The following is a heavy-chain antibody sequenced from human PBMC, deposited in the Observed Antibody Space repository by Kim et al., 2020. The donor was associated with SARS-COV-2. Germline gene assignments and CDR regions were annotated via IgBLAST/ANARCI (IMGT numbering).Heavy chain of an antibody. J-gene: IGHJ4*02. Sequence: GGSLRLSCAASGFTFSSYGMHWVRQAPGKGLEWVAVISYDGSNKYYADSVKGRFTISRDNSKNTLYLQMNSLRAEDTAVYYCANNHDSSGYYYGAQFDYWGQGSLVTVSS. D-gene: IGHD3-22*01. CDR3: ANNHDSSGYYYGAQFDY. CDR1: GFTFSSYG. V-gene: IGHV3-30*18. CDR2: ISYDGSNK.